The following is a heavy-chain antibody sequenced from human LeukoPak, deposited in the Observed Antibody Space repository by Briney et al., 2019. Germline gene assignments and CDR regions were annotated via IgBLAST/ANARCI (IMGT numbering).Heavy chain of an antibody. CDR3: AIKMGGYNHAHDH. J-gene: IGHJ4*02. D-gene: IGHD5-18*01. Sequence: SETLSLTCTVSGGSIGSNKYYWGWIRQPPGKGLEWIGSIYYSGSRYYNPSLRSRVTISVDTSKNQFSLKLTSVTAADTAVYYCAIKMGGYNHAHDHWGQGTLVTVSS. CDR2: IYYSGSR. V-gene: IGHV4-39*01. CDR1: GGSIGSNKYY.